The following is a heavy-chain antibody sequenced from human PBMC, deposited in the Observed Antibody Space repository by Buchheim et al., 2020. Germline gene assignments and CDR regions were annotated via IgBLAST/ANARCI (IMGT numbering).Heavy chain of an antibody. CDR1: GFTFRNSW. Sequence: EVQLVESGGGLVKPGGSLRLSCAASGFTFRNSWMRWVRQAPGRGLEWVSYISYDSSGSSTIYYADSVKGRFTISRDNAKNLVYLQMNSLRDEDTAAYYCARDRQWVWGQGTT. V-gene: IGHV3-48*02. CDR3: ARDRQWV. CDR2: ISYDSSGSSTI. D-gene: IGHD6-19*01. J-gene: IGHJ6*02.